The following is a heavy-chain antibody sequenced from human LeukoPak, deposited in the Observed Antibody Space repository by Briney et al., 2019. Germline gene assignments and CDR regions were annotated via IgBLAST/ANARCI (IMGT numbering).Heavy chain of an antibody. J-gene: IGHJ6*02. CDR3: VRGYSFGPYGMDV. Sequence: WGSLRLSCSASGFPFSSYAMHWVRQAPGKGLEYVSAISDSGGSTYYADSVKGRFTISSDNSKNTLYLQMSSLRAEDTAVYFCVRGYSFGPYGMDVWGQGTTVTVSS. CDR1: GFPFSSYA. D-gene: IGHD2-15*01. V-gene: IGHV3-64D*09. CDR2: ISDSGGST.